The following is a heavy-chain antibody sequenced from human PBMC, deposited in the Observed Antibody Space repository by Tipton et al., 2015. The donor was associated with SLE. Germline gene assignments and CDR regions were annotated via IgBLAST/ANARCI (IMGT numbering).Heavy chain of an antibody. Sequence: SLRLSCAASGFTFSSYAMHWVRQAPGKGLEWVAVISYDGSNKYYADSVKGRFTISRDNSKNTVYLQMNSLRAEDTAVYYCSRDGREYSSGQGGENWFDPWGQGTLVTVSS. CDR3: SRDGREYSSGQGGENWFDP. J-gene: IGHJ5*02. D-gene: IGHD6-19*01. V-gene: IGHV3-30*04. CDR1: GFTFSSYA. CDR2: ISYDGSNK.